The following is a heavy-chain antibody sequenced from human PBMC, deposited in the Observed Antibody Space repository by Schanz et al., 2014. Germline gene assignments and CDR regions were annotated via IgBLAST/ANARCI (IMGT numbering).Heavy chain of an antibody. V-gene: IGHV3-66*01. D-gene: IGHD2-8*01. Sequence: EVQLEVSGGGLVQPGGSLRLSCEASEFNVGNNYMSWVRQPPGKGLECISIIYSRGGTFHADSVKGRFTISRDKSKNTLYLEMNSLRAEDTAVYYCASRSVYAPTWGQGILVTVSS. J-gene: IGHJ5*02. CDR3: ASRSVYAPT. CDR1: EFNVGNNY. CDR2: IYSRGGT.